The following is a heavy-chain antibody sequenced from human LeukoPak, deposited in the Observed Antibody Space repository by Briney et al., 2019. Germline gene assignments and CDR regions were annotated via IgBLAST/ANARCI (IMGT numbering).Heavy chain of an antibody. CDR2: IYYNRST. Sequence: SQTLSLICTVSGGSISSGDYYWSWIRQPPGTGLEWIGYIYYNRSTYYNPSLKSRVTISVDTSKNQVSLKLSSVTAADTAVYYCARVGAPHGDCDYWGQGTLVTVSS. D-gene: IGHD4-17*01. J-gene: IGHJ4*02. V-gene: IGHV4-30-4*08. CDR1: GGSISSGDYY. CDR3: ARVGAPHGDCDY.